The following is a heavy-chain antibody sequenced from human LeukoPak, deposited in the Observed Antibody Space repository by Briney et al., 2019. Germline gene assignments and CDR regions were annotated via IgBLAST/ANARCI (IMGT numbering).Heavy chain of an antibody. Sequence: GGSLRLSCAASGITFINHAMDWVRQAPGRGLEWVAVISYDGSDTYYADSVKGRFTISRDNSKSTLYLQMNSLRVDDTAVYYCAKDTATTFDYWGQGTLVTVSS. CDR2: ISYDGSDT. D-gene: IGHD4-17*01. CDR1: GITFINHA. CDR3: AKDTATTFDY. V-gene: IGHV3-30-3*01. J-gene: IGHJ4*02.